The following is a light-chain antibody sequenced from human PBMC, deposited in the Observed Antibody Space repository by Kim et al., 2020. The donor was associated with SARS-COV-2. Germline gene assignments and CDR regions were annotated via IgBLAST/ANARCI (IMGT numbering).Light chain of an antibody. V-gene: IGLV3-1*01. CDR2: EDT. CDR3: QAWDSDTWV. CDR1: KLGDKY. Sequence: VSPGQTASISCSGDKLGDKYVCWYQQKPGQSPVLLIYEDTKRPSGIPVRFSGSYSGNTATLTISGTQAMDEADYYCQAWDSDTWVFGGGTKLTVL. J-gene: IGLJ3*02.